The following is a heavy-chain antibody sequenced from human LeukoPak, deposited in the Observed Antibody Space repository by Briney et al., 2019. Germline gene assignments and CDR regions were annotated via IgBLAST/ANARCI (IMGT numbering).Heavy chain of an antibody. CDR1: GGSISSYY. J-gene: IGHJ4*02. CDR2: IYTSGST. V-gene: IGHV4-4*07. D-gene: IGHD3-10*01. CDR3: ARESFQFYYGSGSSPYYFDY. Sequence: SETLSLTCTVSGGSISSYYWSWLRQPAGKGLEWIWRIYTSGSTNYNPSLKSRVTMSVDTSKNQFSLKLSSVTAADTAVYYCARESFQFYYGSGSSPYYFDYWGQGTLVTVFS.